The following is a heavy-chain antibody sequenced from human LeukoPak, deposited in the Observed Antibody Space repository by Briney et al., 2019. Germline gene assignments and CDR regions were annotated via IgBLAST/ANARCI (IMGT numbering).Heavy chain of an antibody. D-gene: IGHD3-10*01. J-gene: IGHJ4*02. CDR2: IRYDGSNK. CDR3: AKDRADIWFGELFPYYFDY. Sequence: PGGSLRLSCAASGFTFSSYGTHWVRQALGKGLEWVAFIRYDGSNKYYADSVKGRFTISRDNSKNTLYLQMNSLRAEDTAVYYCAKDRADIWFGELFPYYFDYWGQGTLVTVSS. V-gene: IGHV3-30*02. CDR1: GFTFSSYG.